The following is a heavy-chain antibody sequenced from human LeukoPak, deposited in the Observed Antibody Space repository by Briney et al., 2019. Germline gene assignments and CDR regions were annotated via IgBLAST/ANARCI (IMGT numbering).Heavy chain of an antibody. CDR3: ARDLISGSHY. CDR1: GFTFSSYG. J-gene: IGHJ4*02. D-gene: IGHD1-26*01. CDR2: ISYDGSNK. V-gene: IGHV3-30*03. Sequence: PGRSLRLSCAASGFTFSSYGMHWVRQAPGKGLEWVAVISYDGSNKYYADSVKGRFTISRDNSKSTLFLQMNSLRPEDTAVYFCARDLISGSHYWGQGTLVTVSS.